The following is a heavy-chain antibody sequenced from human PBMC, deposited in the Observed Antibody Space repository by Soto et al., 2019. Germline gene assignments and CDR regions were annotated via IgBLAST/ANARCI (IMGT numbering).Heavy chain of an antibody. CDR3: AKDLNLQWLAHYFDY. D-gene: IGHD6-19*01. CDR2: ISYDGSNK. V-gene: IGHV3-30*18. J-gene: IGHJ4*02. CDR1: GFTFSSYG. Sequence: QVQLVESGGGVVQPGRSLRLSCAASGFTFSSYGMHWVRQAPGKGLEWVAVISYDGSNKYYADSVKGRFTISRDNCKNTLYLQMNSLRAEDTAVYYCAKDLNLQWLAHYFDYWGQGTLVTVSS.